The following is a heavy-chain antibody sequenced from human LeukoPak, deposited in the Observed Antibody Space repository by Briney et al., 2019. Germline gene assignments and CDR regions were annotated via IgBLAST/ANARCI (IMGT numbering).Heavy chain of an antibody. CDR2: INSDGSDT. CDR1: GFTFSTYW. V-gene: IGHV3-74*01. J-gene: IGHJ4*02. CDR3: ARVPIGTTSNIDF. D-gene: IGHD1-7*01. Sequence: GGSLRLSCAASGFTFSTYWMHWVRQGPGKGLVWVSRINSDGSDTSYADSVKGRFTISRDNAENTLYLQMNSLRADDTAVYYCARVPIGTTSNIDFWGQGTLVTVSS.